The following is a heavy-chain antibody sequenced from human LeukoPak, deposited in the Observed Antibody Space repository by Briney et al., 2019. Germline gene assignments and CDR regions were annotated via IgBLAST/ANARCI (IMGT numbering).Heavy chain of an antibody. CDR1: GLTFSSYA. D-gene: IGHD2-8*01. Sequence: PGGSLRLSCAASGLTFSSYAMTWVRQAPGKGLEWASAISGSGVSTYYADSVKGRFTISRDNSKNTLYLQMNSLRAEDTAVYFCTKGQWTLEYWGQGTLVTVSS. J-gene: IGHJ4*02. CDR2: ISGSGVST. V-gene: IGHV3-23*01. CDR3: TKGQWTLEY.